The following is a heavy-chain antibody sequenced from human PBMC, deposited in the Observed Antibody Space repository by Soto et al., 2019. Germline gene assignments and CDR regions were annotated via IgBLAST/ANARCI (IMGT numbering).Heavy chain of an antibody. CDR2: INHSGST. CDR1: GGSFSGYY. J-gene: IGHJ5*02. CDR3: ARARPSIVVVPAANPTRGWFDP. D-gene: IGHD2-2*01. Sequence: PSETLSLTCAVYGGSFSGYYWSWIRQPPGKGLEWIGEINHSGSTNYNPSLKSRVTISVDTSKNQFSLKLSSVTAADTAVYYCARARPSIVVVPAANPTRGWFDPWGQGTLVTVSS. V-gene: IGHV4-34*01.